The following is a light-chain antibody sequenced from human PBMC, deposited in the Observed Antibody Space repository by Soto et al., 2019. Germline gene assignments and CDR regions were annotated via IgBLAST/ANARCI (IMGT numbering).Light chain of an antibody. Sequence: QSVLTQPPSVSAAPGQKVTISCSGNSSNIGSNDVSWYQQLPGKAPKLLIYENSQRPSWIPDRFSGSKSGTSATLGITGLQTGDEADYYCGTWDSSLIALFGTGTKLTVL. CDR3: GTWDSSLIAL. V-gene: IGLV1-51*02. J-gene: IGLJ1*01. CDR1: SSNIGSND. CDR2: ENS.